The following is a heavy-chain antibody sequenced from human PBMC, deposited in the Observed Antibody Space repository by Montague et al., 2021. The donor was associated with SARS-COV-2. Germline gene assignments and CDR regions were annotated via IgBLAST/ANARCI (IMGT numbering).Heavy chain of an antibody. Sequence: SETLSLTCTVSGGSITNNIDYWAWIRQPPGKGLEWFGSIYYTGNTYSYPSLKSRVTISVVTSKNHFTLKLSSVTAAETAVYYSARLKRYFDSSGSPSAFDFWGQGTKVTVSS. CDR3: ARLKRYFDSSGSPSAFDF. J-gene: IGHJ3*01. D-gene: IGHD3-22*01. V-gene: IGHV4-39*02. CDR2: IYYTGNT. CDR1: GGSITNNIDY.